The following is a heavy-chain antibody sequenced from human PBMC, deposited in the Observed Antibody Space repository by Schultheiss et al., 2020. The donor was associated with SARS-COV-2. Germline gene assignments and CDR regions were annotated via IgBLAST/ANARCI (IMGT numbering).Heavy chain of an antibody. CDR2: ISAYNGNT. J-gene: IGHJ4*02. CDR1: GYTFTSYG. V-gene: IGHV1-18*01. Sequence: ASVKVSCKASGYTFTSYGISWVRQAPGQGLEWMGWISAYNGNTNYAQKLQGRVTITADESTSTAYMELSSLRSEDTAVYYCARGYSGYEFDYWGQGTLVTVSS. CDR3: ARGYSGYEFDY. D-gene: IGHD5-12*01.